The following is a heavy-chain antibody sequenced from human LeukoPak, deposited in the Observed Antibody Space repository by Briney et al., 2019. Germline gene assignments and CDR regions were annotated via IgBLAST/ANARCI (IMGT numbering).Heavy chain of an antibody. CDR3: ARLSQTPDYYGSGGYFYLGY. CDR2: MNPNIGNT. V-gene: IGHV1-8*01. J-gene: IGHJ4*02. Sequence: ASVRVSCKGYRYTFSSYDINWVRQAPGQGLEWMGWMNPNIGNTGYAPKFQGRVTMTRDTSISTAYMELRGLRSEDTAVYYCARLSQTPDYYGSGGYFYLGYWGQGTRVTVSS. D-gene: IGHD3-22*01. CDR1: RYTFSSYD.